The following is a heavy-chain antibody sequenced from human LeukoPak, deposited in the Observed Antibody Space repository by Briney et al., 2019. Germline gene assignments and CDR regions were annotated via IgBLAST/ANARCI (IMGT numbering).Heavy chain of an antibody. J-gene: IGHJ3*02. CDR1: GFTFSSYG. Sequence: GGSLRLSCAASGFTFSSYGMSWVRQAPGKGLEWVSAISGSGGSTYYADSVKGRFTISRDNSKNTLYLQMNSLRAEDTAVYYCARSGYCSGGSCYSGAFDIWGQGTMVTVSS. D-gene: IGHD2-15*01. CDR2: ISGSGGST. V-gene: IGHV3-23*01. CDR3: ARSGYCSGGSCYSGAFDI.